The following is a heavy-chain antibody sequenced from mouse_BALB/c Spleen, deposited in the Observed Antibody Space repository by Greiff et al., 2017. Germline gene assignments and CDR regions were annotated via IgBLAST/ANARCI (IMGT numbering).Heavy chain of an antibody. V-gene: IGHV14-4*02. CDR1: GFNIKDYY. Sequence: EVQLQQSGAELVRSGASVKLSCTASGFNIKDYYMHWVKQRPEQGLEWIGWIDPENGDTEYAPKFQGKATMTADTSSNTAYLRLSTLTSEDTAVYYCSAGGKRAVDYWGQGTTVTVSS. CDR3: SAGGKRAVDY. J-gene: IGHJ4*01. D-gene: IGHD1-1*02. CDR2: IDPENGDT.